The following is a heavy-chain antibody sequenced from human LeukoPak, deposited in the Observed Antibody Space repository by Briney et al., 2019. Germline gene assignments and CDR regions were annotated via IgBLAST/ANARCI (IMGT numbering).Heavy chain of an antibody. D-gene: IGHD6-13*01. Sequence: TSETLSLTCTVSGGSISSYYWSWIRQPAGKGLEWIGRIYTSGSTNYNPSLKSRVTISVDTSKNQFSLKLSSVTAADTAVYYCARARTRSSSWYFDYWGQGTLVTVSS. V-gene: IGHV4-4*07. J-gene: IGHJ4*02. CDR2: IYTSGST. CDR3: ARARTRSSSWYFDY. CDR1: GGSISSYY.